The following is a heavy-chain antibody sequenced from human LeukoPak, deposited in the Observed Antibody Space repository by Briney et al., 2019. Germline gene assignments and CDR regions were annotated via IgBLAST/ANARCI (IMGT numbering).Heavy chain of an antibody. Sequence: GGSLRLSCAASGFTFSSSWMHWVRQAPGKGLVWVSRITRDGSSTTYADSVKGRFTTSRDNAKNTLYLQMDSLRDDDTVVYYCARDPGYESWSPFWGGMDVWGNGTTVTVSS. CDR2: ITRDGSST. D-gene: IGHD3-16*01. CDR1: GFTFSSSW. J-gene: IGHJ6*04. CDR3: ARDPGYESWSPFWGGMDV. V-gene: IGHV3-74*01.